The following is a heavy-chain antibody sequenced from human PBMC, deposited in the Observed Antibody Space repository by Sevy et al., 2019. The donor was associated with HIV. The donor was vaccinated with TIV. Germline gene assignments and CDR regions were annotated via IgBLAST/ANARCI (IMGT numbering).Heavy chain of an antibody. Sequence: SETLSLTCTVSGGSISSGGYYWSWIRQHPGKGLEWIGYIYYSGSTYYNPSLKSRVTISVDTSKNQFSLKLSSVTAADTTVYYCARGGGTYYYDSSYFQHWGQGTLVTVSS. D-gene: IGHD3-22*01. CDR1: GGSISSGGYY. CDR3: ARGGGTYYYDSSYFQH. CDR2: IYYSGST. V-gene: IGHV4-31*03. J-gene: IGHJ1*01.